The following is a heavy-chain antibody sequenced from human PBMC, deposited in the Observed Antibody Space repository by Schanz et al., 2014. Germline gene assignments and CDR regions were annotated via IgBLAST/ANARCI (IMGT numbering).Heavy chain of an antibody. Sequence: QVQLQESGPGLVKPSGPLSLTCAVSGASISSSNWWSWVRQPPGKGLEWIGEIYHSGKTNYNASLESGGTRSEDKTKKQFAQKVRSVTAADAAVYYCAKGPSHGDYDYYFDYWGQGTLVTVSS. J-gene: IGHJ4*02. CDR1: GASISSSNW. CDR2: IYHSGKT. V-gene: IGHV4-4*02. CDR3: AKGPSHGDYDYYFDY. D-gene: IGHD3-22*01.